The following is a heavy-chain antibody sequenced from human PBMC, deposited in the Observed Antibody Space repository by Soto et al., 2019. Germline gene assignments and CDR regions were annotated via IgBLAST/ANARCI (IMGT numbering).Heavy chain of an antibody. V-gene: IGHV3-30*18. CDR1: GFTFSSYG. Sequence: QVQLVESGGGVVQPGRSLRLSCAASGFTFSSYGMHWVRQAPGKGLEWVAVISYDGSNKYYADSVKGRFTIARDNSKNPLYLQMNSVRAEYTAVYYCAKEPAIVLVPAAMNYYYGMDVWGQGTTVTVSS. CDR2: ISYDGSNK. J-gene: IGHJ6*02. CDR3: AKEPAIVLVPAAMNYYYGMDV. D-gene: IGHD2-2*01.